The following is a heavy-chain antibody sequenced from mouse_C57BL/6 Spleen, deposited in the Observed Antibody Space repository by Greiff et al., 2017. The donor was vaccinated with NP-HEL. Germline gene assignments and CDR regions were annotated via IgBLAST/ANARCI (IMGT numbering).Heavy chain of an antibody. J-gene: IGHJ3*01. CDR2: INYDGSST. Sequence: EVMLVESEGGLVQPGSSMKLSCTASGFTFSDYYMAWVRQVPEKGLEWVANINYDGSSTYYLDSLKSRFIISRDNAKNILYLQMSSLKSEDTATYYCASGDYDAWFAYWGQGTLVTVSA. CDR1: GFTFSDYY. V-gene: IGHV5-16*01. CDR3: ASGDYDAWFAY. D-gene: IGHD2-4*01.